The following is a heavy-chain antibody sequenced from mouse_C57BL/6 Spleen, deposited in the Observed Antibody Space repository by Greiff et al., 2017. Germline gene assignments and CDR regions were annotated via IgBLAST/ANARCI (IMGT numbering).Heavy chain of an antibody. J-gene: IGHJ3*01. CDR3: ARDKGLDSNYAWFAY. CDR1: GYSITSGYY. CDR2: ISYDGSN. Sequence: EVQLQQSGPGLVKPSQSLSLTCSVTGYSITSGYYWNWIRQFPGNKLEWMGYISYDGSNNYNPSLKNRISITRDTSKNQFFLKLNSVTTEDTATYYCARDKGLDSNYAWFAYWGQGTLVTVSA. D-gene: IGHD2-5*01. V-gene: IGHV3-6*01.